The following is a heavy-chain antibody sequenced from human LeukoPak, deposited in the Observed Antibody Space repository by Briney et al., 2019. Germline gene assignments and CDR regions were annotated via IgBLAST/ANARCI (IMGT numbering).Heavy chain of an antibody. Sequence: ASVKVSCKASGGTFSSYAISWVRQAPGQGLEWMGWISAYNGNTNYAQKLQGRVTMTTDTSTSTAYMELRSLRSDDTAVYYCARDPGYYDSSGYYPFDYWGQGTLVTVSS. CDR2: ISAYNGNT. CDR1: GGTFSSYA. CDR3: ARDPGYYDSSGYYPFDY. J-gene: IGHJ4*02. D-gene: IGHD3-22*01. V-gene: IGHV1-18*01.